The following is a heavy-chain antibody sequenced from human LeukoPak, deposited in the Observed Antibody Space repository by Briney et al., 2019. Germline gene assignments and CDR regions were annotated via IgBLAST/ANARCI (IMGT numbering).Heavy chain of an antibody. J-gene: IGHJ5*02. CDR3: ARGYSSSPNWFDP. V-gene: IGHV3-23*01. D-gene: IGHD6-6*01. Sequence: GGSLRLSCAASGFTFSSYAMSWVRQAPGKGLEWVSAISGSGGSTYYADSVKGRFTISRDNSKNTLYLQMNSLRGEDTAVYYCARGYSSSPNWFDPWGQGTLVTVSS. CDR2: ISGSGGST. CDR1: GFTFSSYA.